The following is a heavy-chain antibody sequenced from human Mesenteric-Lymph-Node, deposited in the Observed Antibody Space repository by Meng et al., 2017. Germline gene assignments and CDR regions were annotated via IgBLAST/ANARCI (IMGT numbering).Heavy chain of an antibody. D-gene: IGHD6-13*01. CDR2: INHSGST. J-gene: IGHJ4*02. CDR1: GGSFSGYY. Sequence: QVQLQQWGAGLLKPSETLSLTCAVYGGSFSGYYWSWIRQPPGKGLEWIGEINHSGSTNYNPSLKSRVTISVDTSKNQFSLKLSSVTAADTAVYYCARGSSSSWYFGYWGQGTLVTVSS. V-gene: IGHV4-34*01. CDR3: ARGSSSSWYFGY.